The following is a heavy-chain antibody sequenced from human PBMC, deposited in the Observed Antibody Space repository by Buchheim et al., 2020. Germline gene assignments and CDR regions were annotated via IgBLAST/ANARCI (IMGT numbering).Heavy chain of an antibody. CDR2: ILQAGNDQ. CDR1: GFTFNSHW. V-gene: IGHV3-7*01. CDR3: ARHTYHRLDP. Sequence: EVQLVESGGGVVQPGGSLRLSCAASGFTFNSHWMTWVRQAPGKGLEWVANILQAGNDQYYVDSVKGRFTISRDNAKNSLYLQMSSLRAEDTAVYYCARHTYHRLDPWGQGTL. J-gene: IGHJ5*02. D-gene: IGHD1-14*01.